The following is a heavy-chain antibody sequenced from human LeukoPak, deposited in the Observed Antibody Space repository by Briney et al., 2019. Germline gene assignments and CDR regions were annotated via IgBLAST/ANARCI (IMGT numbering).Heavy chain of an antibody. V-gene: IGHV3-30*02. CDR2: IQYDGSKK. J-gene: IGHJ6*04. Sequence: GGSLRLSCVASGFTFSSNGMHWVRQAPGKGLEWVTFIQYDGSKKYYADSVKGRFTISRDNAKNSLYLQMNSLRAEDTAVYYCAELGITMIGGVWGKGTTVTISS. CDR1: GFTFSSNG. D-gene: IGHD3-10*02. CDR3: AELGITMIGGV.